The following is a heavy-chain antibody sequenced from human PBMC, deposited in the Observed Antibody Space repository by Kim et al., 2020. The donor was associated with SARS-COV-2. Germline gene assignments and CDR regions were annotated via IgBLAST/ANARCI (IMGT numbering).Heavy chain of an antibody. D-gene: IGHD6-19*01. Sequence: GGSLRLSCAAAGFTFDNYAMSWVRQAPGRGLEWVSAISGGGATTFYADSVKGRFAVSRDNSKNTLYLQMDSLRSEDTAVYFCAKTSGWLQSGTDSWGRGALVSVT. CDR1: GFTFDNYA. V-gene: IGHV3-23*01. CDR2: ISGGGATT. CDR3: AKTSGWLQSGTDS. J-gene: IGHJ4*02.